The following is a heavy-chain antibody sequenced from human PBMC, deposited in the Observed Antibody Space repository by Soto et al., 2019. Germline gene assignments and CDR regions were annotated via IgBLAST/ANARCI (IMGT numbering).Heavy chain of an antibody. Sequence: PGGSLRLSCAASGFTFSSYAMHWVRQAPGKGLEWVAVISYDGSNKYYADSVKGRFTISRDNSKNTLYLQMNSLRAEDTAVYYCARDNSFGVVITLGYYYGMDVWGQGTTVTVSS. J-gene: IGHJ6*02. CDR2: ISYDGSNK. V-gene: IGHV3-30-3*01. D-gene: IGHD3-3*01. CDR3: ARDNSFGVVITLGYYYGMDV. CDR1: GFTFSSYA.